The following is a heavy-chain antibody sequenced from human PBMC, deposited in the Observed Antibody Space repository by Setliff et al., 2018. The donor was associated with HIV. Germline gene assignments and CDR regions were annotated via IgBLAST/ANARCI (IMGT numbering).Heavy chain of an antibody. CDR2: ISSSSSYI. Sequence: PGGSLRLSCAASGFTFSSYSMNWVRQAPGKGLEWVSSISSSSSYIYYAAPVKDRFIISRDDSKNMLYLQMNSLKTEDTALYYCATDNCGGDCYLNYWGLGTLVTVSS. CDR1: GFTFSSYS. V-gene: IGHV3-21*03. CDR3: ATDNCGGDCYLNY. J-gene: IGHJ4*02. D-gene: IGHD2-21*02.